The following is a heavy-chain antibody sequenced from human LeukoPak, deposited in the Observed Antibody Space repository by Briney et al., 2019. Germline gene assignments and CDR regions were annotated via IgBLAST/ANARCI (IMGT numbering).Heavy chain of an antibody. J-gene: IGHJ6*03. V-gene: IGHV3-43*02. CDR2: ISGDGGST. CDR3: ASLGYDFWSGYYRTYYYYYYMDV. D-gene: IGHD3-3*01. Sequence: QPRGSLRLSCAASGFTFVDYAMHWVRQAPGKGLEWVSLISGDGGSTHYADSVKGRFTISRDNSKNSLYLQMNSLRTEDTALYYCASLGYDFWSGYYRTYYYYYYMDVWGKGTTVTVSS. CDR1: GFTFVDYA.